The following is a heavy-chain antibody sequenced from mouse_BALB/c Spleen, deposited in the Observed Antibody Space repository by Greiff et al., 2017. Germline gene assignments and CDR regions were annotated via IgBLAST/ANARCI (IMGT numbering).Heavy chain of an antibody. CDR3: AYYYDAMDY. D-gene: IGHD1-1*01. J-gene: IGHJ4*01. CDR1: GFNIKDTY. V-gene: IGHV14-3*02. CDR2: IDPANGNT. Sequence: VHVKQSGAELVKPGASVKLSCTASGFNIKDTYMHWVKQRPEQGLEWIGRIDPANGNTKYDPKFQGKATITADTSSNTAYLQLSSLTSEDTAVYYCAYYYDAMDYWGQGTSVTVSS.